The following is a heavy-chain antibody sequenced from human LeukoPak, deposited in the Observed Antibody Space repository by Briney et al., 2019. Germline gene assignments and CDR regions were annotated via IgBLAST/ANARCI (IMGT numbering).Heavy chain of an antibody. CDR2: IKEDGSEK. CDR1: GFTFSSYC. CDR3: ARDIVGATIVDY. D-gene: IGHD1-26*01. J-gene: IGHJ4*02. V-gene: IGHV3-7*01. Sequence: PGGSLRLSCAASGFTFSSYCMSWVRQAPGKGLEWVASIKEDGSEKYYVDSVKGRFTISRDNAKNSLYLQMNSLRAEDTAVYYCARDIVGATIVDYWGQGTLVTVSS.